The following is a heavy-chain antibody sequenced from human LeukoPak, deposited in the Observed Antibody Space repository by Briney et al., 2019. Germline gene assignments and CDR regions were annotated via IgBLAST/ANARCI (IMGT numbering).Heavy chain of an antibody. V-gene: IGHV1-2*06. CDR2: INPNSGGT. CDR1: GYTFTGYY. Sequence: ASVKVSCKASGYTFTGYYMHWVRQAPGQGLEWMGRINPNSGGTNYAQKFQGRVTMTRDTSISTAYMELSRLRSDDTAVYCCASLGSFGGVIALDYWGQGTLVTVSS. J-gene: IGHJ4*02. D-gene: IGHD3-16*02. CDR3: ASLGSFGGVIALDY.